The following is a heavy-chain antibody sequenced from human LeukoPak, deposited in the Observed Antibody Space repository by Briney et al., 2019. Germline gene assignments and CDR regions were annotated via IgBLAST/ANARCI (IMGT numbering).Heavy chain of an antibody. CDR3: ARSYYDRSGQRYFDY. J-gene: IGHJ4*02. D-gene: IGHD3-22*01. Sequence: GASVKVSCKASGYSFTTYGISWVRQAPGQGLEWLRWSSGRTGNTNYAQKVQGRVTMTTDTSTSTAYMELRSLTSDDTAVYYCARSYYDRSGQRYFDYWGQGSLVTVSS. CDR1: GYSFTTYG. V-gene: IGHV1-18*01. CDR2: SSGRTGNT.